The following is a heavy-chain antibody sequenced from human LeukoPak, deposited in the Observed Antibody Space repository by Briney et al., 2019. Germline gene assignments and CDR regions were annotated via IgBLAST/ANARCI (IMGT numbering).Heavy chain of an antibody. D-gene: IGHD3-22*01. Sequence: SDTLSLTCTVSGDSISTSKSYWGWIRQPPLTGLEWIGSIYYTGNTYYNASLKSRVTISVDTSKNQFSLSLTSVTAADTAVYYCARGKYHYDSRPVAGWYFDYWGQGTLVTVSS. CDR3: ARGKYHYDSRPVAGWYFDY. J-gene: IGHJ4*02. CDR2: IYYTGNT. CDR1: GDSISTSKSY. V-gene: IGHV4-39*07.